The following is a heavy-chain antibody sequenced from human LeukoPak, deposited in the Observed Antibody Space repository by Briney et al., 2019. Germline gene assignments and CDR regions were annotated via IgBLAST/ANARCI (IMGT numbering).Heavy chain of an antibody. Sequence: GGSLRLSCAASGFSISNDWMSWVRQAPGKGLEWVARVKSRSAGDTTDYAAPLKGRFTISRDDSKDTLYLQMNSLKTEDTAVYYCTLIQGWGSGSYYRDFWGQGTLVTVSS. CDR2: VKSRSAGDTT. CDR1: GFSISNDW. D-gene: IGHD3-10*01. J-gene: IGHJ4*02. V-gene: IGHV3-15*01. CDR3: TLIQGWGSGSYYRDF.